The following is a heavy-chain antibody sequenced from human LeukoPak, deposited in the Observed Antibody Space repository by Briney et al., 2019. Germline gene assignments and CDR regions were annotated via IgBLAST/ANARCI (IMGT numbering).Heavy chain of an antibody. CDR2: VSHDTRTK. CDR1: GFSFSTYA. D-gene: IGHD5-12*01. CDR3: ARAIVGTENFDY. J-gene: IGHJ4*02. V-gene: IGHV3-30*10. Sequence: GGSLRLSCAASGFSFSTYAMHWVRQAPGKGLEWVAVVSHDTRTKYYTDSLKGRFTISRDNSKNTLYLQMHGPRTDDTAVYYCARAIVGTENFDYWGQGTLVTVSS.